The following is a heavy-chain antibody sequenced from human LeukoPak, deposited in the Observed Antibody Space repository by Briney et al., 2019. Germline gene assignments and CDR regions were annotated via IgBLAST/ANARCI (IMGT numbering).Heavy chain of an antibody. V-gene: IGHV3-21*01. Sequence: PGGSLRLSCAASGFTFSSYSMNWVRQAPGKGLEWVSAISGSGGSTYYADSVKGRFAISRDNAKNSLYLQMNSLRAEDTGVYYCARGLIAAAGTNDGFDIWGQGTMVTVSS. J-gene: IGHJ3*02. CDR1: GFTFSSYS. D-gene: IGHD6-13*01. CDR2: ISGSGGST. CDR3: ARGLIAAAGTNDGFDI.